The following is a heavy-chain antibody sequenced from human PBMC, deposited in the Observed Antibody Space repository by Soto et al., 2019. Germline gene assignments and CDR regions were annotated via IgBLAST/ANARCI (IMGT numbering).Heavy chain of an antibody. V-gene: IGHV1-69*01. CDR3: ARGGTSGWLKGAYDV. CDR2: IIPMFGIP. J-gene: IGHJ3*01. Sequence: QVQLVQSGAEVKKPGSSVKVSCRASGGTLNKHAITWVRRAPGQGLEWLGGIIPMFGIPNYPQKFQGRVTRTADDSTNSSHVELIGLTSDDTAVYYCARGGTSGWLKGAYDVWGQGTMVTVSS. D-gene: IGHD6-19*01. CDR1: GGTLNKHA.